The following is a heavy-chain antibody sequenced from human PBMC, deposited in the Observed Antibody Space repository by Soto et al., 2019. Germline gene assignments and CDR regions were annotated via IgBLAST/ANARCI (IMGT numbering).Heavy chain of an antibody. CDR2: IYSGGST. J-gene: IGHJ6*03. Sequence: GGSLRLSCAASGFTVSSNHMTWVRQAPGKGLEWVSVIYSGGSTYYADSGKGRFTISRDNSKNTLNLQMNSLRDEDTAVYYCARATRAYGDTQYYYYYMDVWGKGTTVTVSS. V-gene: IGHV3-66*01. CDR3: ARATRAYGDTQYYYYYMDV. CDR1: GFTVSSNH. D-gene: IGHD4-17*01.